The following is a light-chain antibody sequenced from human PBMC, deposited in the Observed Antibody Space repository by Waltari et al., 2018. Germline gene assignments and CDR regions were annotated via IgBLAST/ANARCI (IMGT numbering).Light chain of an antibody. CDR1: QGISNS. V-gene: IGKV1-9*01. Sequence: IQLTQSPSSLSASVGDRVTITCRASQGISNSLAWYQQKPGEAPNLLIYATFTLQSGVPSRFRGSGSGTDFTITITSLQPDDFATYYCQSIFTFGPGTKVDFK. CDR2: ATF. J-gene: IGKJ3*01. CDR3: QSIFT.